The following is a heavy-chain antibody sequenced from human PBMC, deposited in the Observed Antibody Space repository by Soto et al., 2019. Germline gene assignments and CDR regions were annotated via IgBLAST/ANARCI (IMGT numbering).Heavy chain of an antibody. Sequence: QVQLVQSGAEVKKPGASVKVSFKASGYTFTSYGISWVRQVPGQGLEWMGGISAYNGNTNYAQKIQGRVTMTTDTSTSTAYMELRSLRSDDTAVYYCARSIAAAVDFDYWGQGTLVTVSS. J-gene: IGHJ4*02. D-gene: IGHD6-13*01. CDR1: GYTFTSYG. V-gene: IGHV1-18*01. CDR2: ISAYNGNT. CDR3: ARSIAAAVDFDY.